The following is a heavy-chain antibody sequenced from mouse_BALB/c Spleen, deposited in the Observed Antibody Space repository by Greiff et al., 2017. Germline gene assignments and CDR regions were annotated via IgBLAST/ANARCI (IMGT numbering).Heavy chain of an antibody. D-gene: IGHD1-3*01. CDR3: ARDAGLSGYWYFDV. CDR1: GFTFSSYG. J-gene: IGHJ1*01. CDR2: INSNGGST. V-gene: IGHV5-6-3*01. Sequence: EVKLVESGGGLVQPGGSLKLSCAASGFTFSSYGMSWVRQTPDKRLELVATINSNGGSTYYPDSVKGRFTISRDNAKNTLYLQMSSLKSEDTAMYYCARDAGLSGYWYFDVWGAGTTVTVSS.